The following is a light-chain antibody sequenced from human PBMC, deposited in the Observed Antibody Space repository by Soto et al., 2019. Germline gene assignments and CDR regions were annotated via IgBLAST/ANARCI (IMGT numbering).Light chain of an antibody. CDR2: AAA. CDR1: QGIGND. J-gene: IGKJ4*01. CDR3: LQDHNYPLT. V-gene: IGKV1-6*02. Sequence: AIQMVQSPSSLSASVGDRVTITCRASQGIGNDVGWFQQKPGKAPKLLIYAAATLQSGVPSRFSGSRSGTDFTPTLSSLQPEDFATYYCLQDHNYPLTFGGGTKVEIK.